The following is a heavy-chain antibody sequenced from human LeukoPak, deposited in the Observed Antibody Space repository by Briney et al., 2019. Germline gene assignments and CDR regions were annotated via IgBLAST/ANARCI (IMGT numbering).Heavy chain of an antibody. J-gene: IGHJ4*02. Sequence: ASVKVSCKTSGYTFTNYYMHWVRQAPGQGLEWMGRINPNSGGTNYAQKFQGRVAMTRDTSISTAYMELSRLTSADTAVYYCARGPGIVVTGTDFFDYWGQGTLVTVSS. V-gene: IGHV1-2*06. CDR2: INPNSGGT. D-gene: IGHD6-19*01. CDR1: GYTFTNYY. CDR3: ARGPGIVVTGTDFFDY.